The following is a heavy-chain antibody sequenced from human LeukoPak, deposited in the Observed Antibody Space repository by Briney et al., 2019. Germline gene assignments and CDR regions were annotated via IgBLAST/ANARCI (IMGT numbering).Heavy chain of an antibody. CDR3: ARDSSGYSLFDY. V-gene: IGHV5-51*01. D-gene: IGHD3-22*01. CDR2: IYPGDSDT. Sequence: GESLKISCKGSGYNFTIYWIAWVRQMPGKGLEWMGIIYPGDSDTRYSPSFQGQVSISADKSISTAYLRWSSLKASDTAMYYCARDSSGYSLFDYWGQGTLVTVSS. J-gene: IGHJ4*02. CDR1: GYNFTIYW.